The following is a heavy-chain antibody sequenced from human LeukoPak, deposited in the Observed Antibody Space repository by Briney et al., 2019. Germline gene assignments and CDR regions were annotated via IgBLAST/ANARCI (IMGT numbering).Heavy chain of an antibody. D-gene: IGHD2/OR15-2a*01. J-gene: IGHJ4*02. V-gene: IGHV4-4*02. Sequence: PSETLSLTCAVSGDSISSSNWWSWVRQAPGKGLEWIGEISHSGSTNYNSSLKSRVTISADKSKNQFSLKLTSVTAADTAVYYCARGVSYWGQGTLVTVSS. CDR1: GDSISSSNW. CDR3: ARGVSY. CDR2: ISHSGST.